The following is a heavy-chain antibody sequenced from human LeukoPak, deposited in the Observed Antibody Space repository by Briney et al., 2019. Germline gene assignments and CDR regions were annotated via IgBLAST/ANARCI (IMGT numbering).Heavy chain of an antibody. Sequence: QTGGSLRLSCAASGFSFSTYWMSWVRQAPGKGLQWVANIKQDGSEKNYVDSVKGRFTISRDNAKNSLHLQMNSLRAEDTAVYYCARARLTLAREVIIKADYWGQGILVTVSS. CDR1: GFSFSTYW. CDR3: ARARLTLAREVIIKADY. D-gene: IGHD3-10*01. J-gene: IGHJ4*02. V-gene: IGHV3-7*03. CDR2: IKQDGSEK.